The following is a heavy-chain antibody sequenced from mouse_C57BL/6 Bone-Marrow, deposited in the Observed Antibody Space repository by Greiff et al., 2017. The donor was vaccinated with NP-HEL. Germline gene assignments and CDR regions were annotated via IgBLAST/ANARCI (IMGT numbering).Heavy chain of an antibody. CDR3: ARKGDDYGIYYYAMDY. CDR2: IWSGGST. V-gene: IGHV2-2*01. J-gene: IGHJ4*01. Sequence: VKLQESGPGLVQPSQSLSITCTVSGFSLTSYGVHWVRQSPGKGLEWLGVIWSGGSTDYNAAFISRLSISKDNSKSQVFFKMNSLQADDTAIYYCARKGDDYGIYYYAMDYWGQGTSVTVSS. D-gene: IGHD2-1*01. CDR1: GFSLTSYG.